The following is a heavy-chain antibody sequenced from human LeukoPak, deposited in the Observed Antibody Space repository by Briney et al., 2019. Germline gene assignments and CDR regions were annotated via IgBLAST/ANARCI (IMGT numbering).Heavy chain of an antibody. D-gene: IGHD3-10*01. Sequence: PGGSLRLSCVVSGFTFSSYSMIWVRQAPGKGLQWVANMKKDGSETNYVDSVKGRFTISRDNAKNSLYLQMNRLRGEDTAVYYCGRHRSGSGTYFIDYWGQGTLVSVSS. V-gene: IGHV3-7*01. CDR1: GFTFSSYS. J-gene: IGHJ4*02. CDR3: GRHRSGSGTYFIDY. CDR2: MKKDGSET.